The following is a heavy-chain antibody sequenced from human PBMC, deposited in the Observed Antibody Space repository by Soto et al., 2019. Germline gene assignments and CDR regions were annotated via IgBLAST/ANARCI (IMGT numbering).Heavy chain of an antibody. CDR3: ARHLVTIFGVVAYYFDY. CDR1: GGSISSSSYY. Sequence: QLQLQESGPGLVKPSETLSLTCTVSGGSISSSSYYWGWIRQPPGKGLEWIGSIYYSGSTYYNPSLKSRFTISVDTSKNQFSRKLSSVTAADTAVYYCARHLVTIFGVVAYYFDYWGQGTLVTVSS. J-gene: IGHJ4*02. V-gene: IGHV4-39*01. D-gene: IGHD3-3*01. CDR2: IYYSGST.